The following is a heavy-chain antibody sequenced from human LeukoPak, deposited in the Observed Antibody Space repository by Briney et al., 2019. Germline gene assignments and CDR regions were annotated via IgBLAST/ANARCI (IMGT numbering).Heavy chain of an antibody. CDR2: ISGSDGST. V-gene: IGHV3-23*01. J-gene: IGHJ4*02. CDR3: AKERSGIPAAANY. CDR1: GSTFSSYA. D-gene: IGHD6-13*01. Sequence: GGSLRLSCAASGSTFSSYAMSWVRQAPGKGLDWVSGISGSDGSTYYADSVKGRFTISRDNSKNTLYLQMNSLRAEDTAVYYCAKERSGIPAAANYWGQGTLVTVSS.